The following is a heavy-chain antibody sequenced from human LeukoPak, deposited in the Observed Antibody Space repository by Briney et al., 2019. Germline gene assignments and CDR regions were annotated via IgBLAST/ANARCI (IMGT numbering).Heavy chain of an antibody. CDR3: ARDQNNTVFDY. J-gene: IGHJ4*02. D-gene: IGHD4-17*01. Sequence: SETLSLTCAVYGGSFSGYYWNWIRQPPGKGLEWIGEINHSGSTNYNPSLKSRVTISVDTSKNQFSLKLSSVTAADTAVYYCARDQNNTVFDYWGQGTLVTVSS. CDR1: GGSFSGYY. V-gene: IGHV4-34*01. CDR2: INHSGST.